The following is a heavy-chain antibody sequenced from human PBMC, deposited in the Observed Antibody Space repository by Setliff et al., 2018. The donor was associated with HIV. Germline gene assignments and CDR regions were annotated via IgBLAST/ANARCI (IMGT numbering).Heavy chain of an antibody. J-gene: IGHJ4*01. CDR3: AREGKTALVTKYFDY. Sequence: SETLSLTCTVSGDSITSNSYYWGWIRQSPGKGLEWIGYIDYSGSAFYNPSLKSRITISRDTSKNQFSLKMNSVTAADTAVYYCAREGKTALVTKYFDYWGHGKLVTVSS. CDR1: GDSITSNSYY. D-gene: IGHD5-18*01. V-gene: IGHV4-31*02. CDR2: IDYSGSA.